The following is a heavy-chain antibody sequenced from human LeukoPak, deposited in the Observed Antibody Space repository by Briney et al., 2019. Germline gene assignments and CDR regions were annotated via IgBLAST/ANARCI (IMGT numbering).Heavy chain of an antibody. CDR1: GFTFSSYS. CDR2: ISDTGGST. CDR3: AKLPVSYSSGWSNFDY. D-gene: IGHD6-19*01. J-gene: IGHJ4*02. V-gene: IGHV3-23*01. Sequence: GGSLRLSCAASGFTFSSYSMNWVRQAPGKGLEWVSGISDTGGSTYYADSVKGRFTISRDNSKNTLYLQMNSLRAEDTAIYYCAKLPVSYSSGWSNFDYWGQGTLVTVSS.